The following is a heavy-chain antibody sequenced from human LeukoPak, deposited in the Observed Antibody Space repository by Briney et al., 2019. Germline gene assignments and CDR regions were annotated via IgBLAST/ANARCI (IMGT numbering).Heavy chain of an antibody. Sequence: PGGSLRLSCAASGFTFSSYAMSWVRQAPGKGLEWVSAISGSGGSTYYADSMKGRFTISRDNSKNTLYLQMNRLRAEDTAVYYCALVVAATPPSWGQGTLVTVSS. CDR3: ALVVAATPPS. CDR1: GFTFSSYA. D-gene: IGHD2-15*01. V-gene: IGHV3-23*01. J-gene: IGHJ4*02. CDR2: ISGSGGST.